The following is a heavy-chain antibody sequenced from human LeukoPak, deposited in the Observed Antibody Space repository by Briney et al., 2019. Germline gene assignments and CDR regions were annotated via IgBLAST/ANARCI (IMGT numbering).Heavy chain of an antibody. CDR3: ARGYKPYGSGTHPHWFDL. J-gene: IGHJ5*02. CDR1: GYTFTSYD. D-gene: IGHD3-10*01. CDR2: MKPNSGNT. V-gene: IGHV1-8*01. Sequence: ASVKVSCKASGYTFTSYDINWVRQATRQRLKGRGGMKPNSGNTGYAQKFQGRVTMTRNTSISTAYMELSSLRSEDTAVYYCARGYKPYGSGTHPHWFDLWAREPWSPSPQ.